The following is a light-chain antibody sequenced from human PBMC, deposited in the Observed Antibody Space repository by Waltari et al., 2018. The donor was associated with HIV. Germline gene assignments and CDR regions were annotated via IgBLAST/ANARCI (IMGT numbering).Light chain of an antibody. V-gene: IGKV2-28*01. J-gene: IGKJ4*01. Sequence: DSVMTQSPLALVVTPGEPASVSCMTSRSFVEANGYHFLQWYVHKPGQSPQLLMFLTSKRASGVPDRFSGSGSGTDFTLRISSVEAEDVGVYYCMQALQRPLTFGGGTKVEIK. CDR3: MQALQRPLT. CDR1: RSFVEANGYHF. CDR2: LTS.